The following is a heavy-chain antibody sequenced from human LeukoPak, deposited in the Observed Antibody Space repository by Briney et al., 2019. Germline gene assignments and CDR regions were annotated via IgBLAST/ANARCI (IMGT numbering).Heavy chain of an antibody. D-gene: IGHD3-10*01. J-gene: IGHJ4*02. CDR2: ISGSGGST. CDR1: GFTFSSYA. V-gene: IGHV3-23*01. CDR3: AKSGSGSYYYYYFDY. Sequence: GGSLRLSCAASGFTFSSYAMSWVRQAPGKGLEWVSAISGSGGSTYYADSVKGRFTISRDNSKNTLYLQMNSLRAEDTAVYYCAKSGSGSYYYYYFDYWGQGTLVTVSS.